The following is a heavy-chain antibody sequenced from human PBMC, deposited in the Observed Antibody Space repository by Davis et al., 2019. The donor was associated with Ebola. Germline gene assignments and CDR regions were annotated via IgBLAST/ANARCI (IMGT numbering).Heavy chain of an antibody. CDR3: ARDTRPCGGDCYDDTFDM. V-gene: IGHV4-59*12. Sequence: PSETLSLTCTVSGVSITTYFWSWIRQPPGKVLEWVGFIHHGGSANSNPSLKSRVTFSIDTSKSQVSLHLTSVTAADTAVYYCARDTRPCGGDCYDDTFDMWGQGTMVVVSS. J-gene: IGHJ3*02. D-gene: IGHD2-21*01. CDR2: IHHGGSA. CDR1: GVSITTYF.